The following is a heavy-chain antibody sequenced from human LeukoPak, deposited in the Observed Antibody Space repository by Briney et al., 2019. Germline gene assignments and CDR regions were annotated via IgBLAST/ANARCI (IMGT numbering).Heavy chain of an antibody. CDR2: IKQDGSEK. D-gene: IGHD6-13*01. CDR1: GFTFSSYW. Sequence: PGGSLRLSCAASGFTFSSYWMSWVRQAPGKGLEWVANIKQDGSEKYYVDSLKGRFTISRDNAKNSLYLQMNSLRAEDTAVYYCTKAGSSWYEYWGQGTLVTVSS. V-gene: IGHV3-7*01. CDR3: TKAGSSWYEY. J-gene: IGHJ4*02.